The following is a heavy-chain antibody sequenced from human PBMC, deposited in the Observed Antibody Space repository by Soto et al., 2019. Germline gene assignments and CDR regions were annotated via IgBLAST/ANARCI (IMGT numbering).Heavy chain of an antibody. V-gene: IGHV1-69*13. CDR3: ARDLPYDSSGYYYSLHL. Sequence: SVQXSCKASGRTFSSYAISWVRQAPGQGLEWIGGIIPIFGTANYAQKFQGRVTITADESTSTAYMELSSLRSEDTAVYYCARDLPYDSSGYYYSLHLWGQGTLVTVSS. CDR1: GRTFSSYA. CDR2: IIPIFGTA. D-gene: IGHD3-22*01. J-gene: IGHJ4*02.